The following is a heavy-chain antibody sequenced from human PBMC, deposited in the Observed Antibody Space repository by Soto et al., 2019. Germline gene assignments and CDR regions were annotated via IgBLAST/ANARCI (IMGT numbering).Heavy chain of an antibody. CDR2: IIPIFGTA. CDR3: ARELGQAAMVTSYYYGMDV. CDR1: GGTFSSYA. V-gene: IGHV1-69*06. J-gene: IGHJ6*02. Sequence: SVKVSCKASGGTFSSYAISWVRQAPGQGLEWMGGIIPIFGTANYAQKFQGRVTITADKSTSTAYMERRSLRSDDTAVYYCARELGQAAMVTSYYYGMDVWGQGTTVTVSS. D-gene: IGHD5-18*01.